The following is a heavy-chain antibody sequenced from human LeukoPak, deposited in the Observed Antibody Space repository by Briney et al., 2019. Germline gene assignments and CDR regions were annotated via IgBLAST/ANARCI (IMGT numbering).Heavy chain of an antibody. CDR3: ARETAAGRSSLDY. J-gene: IGHJ4*02. CDR1: GGSINGYY. D-gene: IGHD2-2*01. CDR2: IYYSGST. V-gene: IGHV4-59*01. Sequence: SETLSLTCTVSGGSINGYYWSWIRQPPGKGLEWIGYIYYSGSTNYNPAVKSRVTISVDTSKNQLSLTLSSVTAADTAVYYCARETAAGRSSLDYWGQGTLVTVSS.